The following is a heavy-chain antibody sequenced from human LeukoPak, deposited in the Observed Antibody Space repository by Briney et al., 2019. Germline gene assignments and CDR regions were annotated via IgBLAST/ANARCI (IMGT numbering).Heavy chain of an antibody. D-gene: IGHD3-22*01. Sequence: GGSLRLSCAVSGFTVISTHMSWVRQAPGKGLEWVSIIYRGGSTYYTDSVRGRFTIARDEFKNTVHLQMNSLRAEDTAVYYCARGGAVPSSGYTNYFDYWGQGTLVTASS. J-gene: IGHJ4*02. CDR2: IYRGGST. V-gene: IGHV3-66*01. CDR3: ARGGAVPSSGYTNYFDY. CDR1: GFTVISTH.